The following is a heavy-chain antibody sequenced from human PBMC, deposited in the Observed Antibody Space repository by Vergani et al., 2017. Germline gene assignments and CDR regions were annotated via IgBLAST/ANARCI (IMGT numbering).Heavy chain of an antibody. CDR2: IYHSGST. D-gene: IGHD2-2*01. Sequence: QLQLQESGSGLVKPSQTLSLTCAVSGGSISSGGYSWSWIRQPPGKGLEWIGYIYHSGSTYYNPSLKSRVTISVDRSKNQFSLKLSSVTAADTAVYYCAGVGCSSTSCYGYDAFDIWGQGTMVTVSS. CDR1: GGSISSGGYS. J-gene: IGHJ3*02. V-gene: IGHV4-30-2*01. CDR3: AGVGCSSTSCYGYDAFDI.